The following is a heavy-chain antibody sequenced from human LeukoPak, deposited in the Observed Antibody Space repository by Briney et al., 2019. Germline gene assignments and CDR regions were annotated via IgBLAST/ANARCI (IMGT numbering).Heavy chain of an antibody. CDR2: INHSGST. V-gene: IGHV4-34*01. CDR3: AREGPLLRFLEWLPQYYYYGMDV. D-gene: IGHD3-3*01. J-gene: IGHJ6*02. CDR1: GVSFSGYY. Sequence: SETLSLTCAVYGVSFSGYYWSWIRQPPGKGLEWIGEINHSGSTNYNPSLKSRVTISVDTSKNQFSLKLSSVTAADTAVYYCAREGPLLRFLEWLPQYYYYGMDVWGQGTTVTVSS.